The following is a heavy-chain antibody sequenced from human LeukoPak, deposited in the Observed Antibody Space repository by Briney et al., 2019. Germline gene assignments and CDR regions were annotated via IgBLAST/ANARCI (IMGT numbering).Heavy chain of an antibody. J-gene: IGHJ3*02. D-gene: IGHD2-8*01. Sequence: PGGSLRLSCAASGFTFSSYEMHWVRQAPGKGLEWVSGISWNSFTIGYADSVKGRFTISRDNAKNSLYLQMNSLRAEDTAVYYCARDEAIVLMVYAIGAFDIWGQGTMVTVSP. CDR3: ARDEAIVLMVYAIGAFDI. CDR1: GFTFSSYE. V-gene: IGHV3-48*03. CDR2: ISWNSFTI.